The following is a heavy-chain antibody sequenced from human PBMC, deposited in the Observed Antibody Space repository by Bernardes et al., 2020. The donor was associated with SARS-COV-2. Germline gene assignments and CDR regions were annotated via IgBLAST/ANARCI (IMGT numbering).Heavy chain of an antibody. CDR1: GGSISSSSYY. CDR2: IYYSGST. CDR3: ARRWTYYYGSGRNTYNWFDP. V-gene: IGHV4-39*01. J-gene: IGHJ5*02. D-gene: IGHD3-10*01. Sequence: SEPLSLTCTVSGGSISSSSYYWGWLRQPPGKGLEWIGSIYYSGSTYYNPSLKSRVTISVDTSKNQFSLKLSSVTAADTAVYYCARRWTYYYGSGRNTYNWFDPWGQGTLVTVSS.